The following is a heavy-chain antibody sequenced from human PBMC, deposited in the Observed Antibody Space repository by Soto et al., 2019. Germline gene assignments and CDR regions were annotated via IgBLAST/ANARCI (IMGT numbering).Heavy chain of an antibody. V-gene: IGHV3-23*01. CDR3: AKFGLAGRSSWLVQGFDY. Sequence: DVQLLESGGGLVQPGGSLRLSCAASGFTFSSYAMSWVRQAPGKGLEWVSAISGSGGSTYYADSVKGRFTISRDNSKNTLYLQMNSLRAEDTAVYYCAKFGLAGRSSWLVQGFDYWGQGTLVTVSS. J-gene: IGHJ4*02. CDR2: ISGSGGST. D-gene: IGHD6-13*01. CDR1: GFTFSSYA.